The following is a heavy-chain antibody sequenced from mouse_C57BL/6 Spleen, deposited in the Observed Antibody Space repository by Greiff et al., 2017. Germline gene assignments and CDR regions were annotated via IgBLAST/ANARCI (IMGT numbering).Heavy chain of an antibody. CDR1: GYTFTSYW. J-gene: IGHJ2*01. CDR2: IYPSDSET. Sequence: QVQLQQPGAELVRPGSSVKLSCKASGYTFTSYWMDWVKQRPGQGLEWIGNIYPSDSETHYNQKFKDKATLTVDKSSSTAYMQLSSLTSEDSAVXYCARSGEEGFDYWGQGTTLTVSS. CDR3: ARSGEEGFDY. V-gene: IGHV1-61*01. D-gene: IGHD3-1*01.